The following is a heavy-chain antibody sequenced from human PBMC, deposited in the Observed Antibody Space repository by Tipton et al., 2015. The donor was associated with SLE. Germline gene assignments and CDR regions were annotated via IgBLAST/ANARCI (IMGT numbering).Heavy chain of an antibody. Sequence: TLSLTCAVYGGSFSGYYWSWIRQPPGKGLEWIGEINHIGSTNYNPSLKSRVTISVDTSKNQFSLKLSSVTAADTAVYYCARGPLWSGPPDAFDIWGQGTMVTVSS. CDR1: GGSFSGYY. CDR2: INHIGST. V-gene: IGHV4-34*01. D-gene: IGHD3-3*01. CDR3: ARGPLWSGPPDAFDI. J-gene: IGHJ3*02.